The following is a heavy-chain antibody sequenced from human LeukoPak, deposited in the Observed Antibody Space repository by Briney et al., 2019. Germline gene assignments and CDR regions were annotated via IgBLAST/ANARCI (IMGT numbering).Heavy chain of an antibody. CDR1: GGSISSYY. V-gene: IGHV4-4*07. CDR2: IYTSGST. J-gene: IGHJ4*02. D-gene: IGHD4/OR15-4a*01. Sequence: SETLSLTCTVSGGSISSYYWSWIRQPAGKGLEWIGRIYTSGSTNYNPSLTSRVTMSVDTSKNQFSLKLSSVTAADTAVYYCAREGLWYQIIDYWGQGTLVTVSS. CDR3: AREGLWYQIIDY.